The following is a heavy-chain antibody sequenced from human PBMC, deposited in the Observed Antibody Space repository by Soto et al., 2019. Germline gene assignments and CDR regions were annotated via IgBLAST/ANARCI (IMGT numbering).Heavy chain of an antibody. Sequence: QVQLVESGGGLVTPGGSLRLSCVASGFSVSGFYMSWIRQAPGKGLEWVSYISSGGGTIFYADSVKGRFTTSRDNAKNSLYLQMTSLRAEDTAVYYCAKKEYTSSWYGIDYWGQGTLVTVSS. CDR2: ISSGGGTI. V-gene: IGHV3-11*01. CDR3: AKKEYTSSWYGIDY. J-gene: IGHJ4*02. D-gene: IGHD6-13*01. CDR1: GFSVSGFY.